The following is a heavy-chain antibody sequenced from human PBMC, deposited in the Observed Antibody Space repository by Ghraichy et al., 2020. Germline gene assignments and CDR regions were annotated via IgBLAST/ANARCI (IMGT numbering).Heavy chain of an antibody. CDR2: ISSSSSTI. CDR1: GFTFSSYS. CDR3: ARVGYCSGGSCFRPYGMDV. V-gene: IGHV3-48*02. J-gene: IGHJ6*02. Sequence: GGSLRLSCAASGFTFSSYSMNWVRQAPGKGLEWVSYISSSSSTIYYADSVKGRFTISRDNAKNSLYLQMNSLRDEDTAVYYCARVGYCSGGSCFRPYGMDVWGQGTTVTVSS. D-gene: IGHD2-15*01.